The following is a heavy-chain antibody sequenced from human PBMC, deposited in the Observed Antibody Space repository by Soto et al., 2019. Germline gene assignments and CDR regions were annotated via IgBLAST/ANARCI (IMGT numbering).Heavy chain of an antibody. CDR1: GFTFDIYT. Sequence: WGSLRLSCAASGFTFDIYTMHWVRQAPGKGLEWVSLINWYGDKKYYAESVKGRFTISRDNGINSLYLQMNSLRTEDTALYYCAKVREGGTWYGMDVWGQGTTVTVSS. J-gene: IGHJ6*02. CDR3: AKVREGGTWYGMDV. CDR2: INWYGDKK. V-gene: IGHV3-43*01. D-gene: IGHD2-15*01.